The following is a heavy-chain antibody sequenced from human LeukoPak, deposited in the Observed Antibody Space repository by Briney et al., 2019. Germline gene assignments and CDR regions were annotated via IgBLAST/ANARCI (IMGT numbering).Heavy chain of an antibody. Sequence: SETLSLTCTVSGGSISSSSYYWGWIRQPPGKGLEWVGSIYYSGSTYYNPSLKSRVTISVDTSKNQFSLKLSSVTAADTAVYYCAGASSSGWYPDIDYWGQGTLVTVSS. CDR3: AGASSSGWYPDIDY. J-gene: IGHJ4*02. D-gene: IGHD6-19*01. CDR1: GGSISSSSYY. V-gene: IGHV4-39*07. CDR2: IYYSGST.